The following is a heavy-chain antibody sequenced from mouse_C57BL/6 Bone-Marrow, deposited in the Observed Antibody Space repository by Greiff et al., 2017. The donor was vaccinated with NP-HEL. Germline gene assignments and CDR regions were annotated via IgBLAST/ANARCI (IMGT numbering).Heavy chain of an antibody. CDR1: GYTFTSYG. CDR3: ARPNYGSSHWYFDV. D-gene: IGHD1-1*01. Sequence: VQLQESGAELARPGASVKLSCKASGYTFTSYGISWVKQRTGQGLEWIGEIYPRSGNTYYNEKFKGKATLTADKSSSTAYMELHSLTSEDSAVYFGARPNYGSSHWYFDVWGTGTTVTVSS. V-gene: IGHV1-81*01. J-gene: IGHJ1*03. CDR2: IYPRSGNT.